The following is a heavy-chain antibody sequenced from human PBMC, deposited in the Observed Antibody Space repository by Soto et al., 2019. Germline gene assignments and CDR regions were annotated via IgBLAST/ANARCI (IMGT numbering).Heavy chain of an antibody. Sequence: QVQLVQSWAEVKKPGSSVKVSCKTSGDIFSGYSISWVRQSPGQGLEWMGGIIPIFGTTNYAQRFHGRVTITADKSTSTVYIELYSLKSEDTAVYYCDRDLGSGYDPGDYWGQGSLVTVS. D-gene: IGHD5-12*01. CDR2: IIPIFGTT. J-gene: IGHJ4*02. V-gene: IGHV1-69*14. CDR3: DRDLGSGYDPGDY. CDR1: GDIFSGYS.